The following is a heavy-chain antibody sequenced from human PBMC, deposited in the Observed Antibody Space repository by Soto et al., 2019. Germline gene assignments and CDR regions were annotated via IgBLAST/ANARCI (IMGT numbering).Heavy chain of an antibody. CDR2: IIPILDTT. D-gene: IGHD4-4*01. CDR3: ASGGTTVNRRFDF. CDR1: GGTSSSYA. V-gene: IGHV1-69*01. J-gene: IGHJ4*02. Sequence: QVQVVQSGAEVKKPGSSVRVSCKASGGTSSSYAITWMRQAPGQGLEWMGGIIPILDTTDYAQKFQGRVTFTADESTSTVYVELSSLISEDTAVYYCASGGTTVNRRFDFWGQGTLVTVSS.